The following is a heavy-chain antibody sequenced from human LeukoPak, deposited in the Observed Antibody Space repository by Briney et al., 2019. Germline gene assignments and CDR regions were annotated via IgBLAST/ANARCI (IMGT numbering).Heavy chain of an antibody. J-gene: IGHJ4*02. Sequence: ASVKVSFKASGYTFISYHIAWVRQAPGRGLEWMGWISAYNGIPKYAENLQGRITMTIDTSTSTAYMELRSLRSDDTAVYYCARDHSGFHFDYWGQGTLVTVSS. CDR2: ISAYNGIP. CDR3: ARDHSGFHFDY. D-gene: IGHD3-10*01. CDR1: GYTFISYH. V-gene: IGHV1-18*01.